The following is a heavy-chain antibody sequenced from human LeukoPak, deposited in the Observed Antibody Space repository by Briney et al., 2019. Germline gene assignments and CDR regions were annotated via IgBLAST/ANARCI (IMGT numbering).Heavy chain of an antibody. D-gene: IGHD2-15*01. CDR3: AREDETLGGSGGSCCQNWFDP. CDR2: INPNSGGT. J-gene: IGHJ5*02. CDR1: GYTFTGYY. Sequence: ASVKVSCKASGYTFTGYYMHWVRQAPGQGLEWMGWINPNSGGTNYAQKFQGRVTMTRDTSISTAYMELSRLRSDDTAVYYCAREDETLGGSGGSCCQNWFDPWGQGTLVTVSS. V-gene: IGHV1-2*02.